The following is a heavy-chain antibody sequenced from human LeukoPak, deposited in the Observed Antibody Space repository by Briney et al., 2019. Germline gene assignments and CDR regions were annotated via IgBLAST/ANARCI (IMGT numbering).Heavy chain of an antibody. J-gene: IGHJ4*02. Sequence: SETLSLTCTVSGGSVTSTGYYWSWIRQPPGKGLEWIGSIYSSGSTYYNPSLKNRVTISVDTSKNQFSLKLSSVTAADTAMYYCARRVDTAFGSDFDYWGQGTLVTVSS. D-gene: IGHD5-18*01. CDR2: IYSSGST. CDR3: ARRVDTAFGSDFDY. CDR1: GGSVTSTGYY. V-gene: IGHV4-39*01.